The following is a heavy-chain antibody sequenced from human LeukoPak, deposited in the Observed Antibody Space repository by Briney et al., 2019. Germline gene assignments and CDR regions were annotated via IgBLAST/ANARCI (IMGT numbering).Heavy chain of an antibody. J-gene: IGHJ2*01. D-gene: IGHD5-12*01. CDR1: GFTFDDYT. CDR3: AKDSGYDFSGWYFDL. CDR2: ISWDGGST. Sequence: PGGSLRLSCAASGFTFDDYTMHWVRQAPEKGLEWVSLISWDGGSTYYADSVKGRFTISRDNRKNSLYLQMNSLRTEDTALYYCAKDSGYDFSGWYFDLWGRGTLVTVSS. V-gene: IGHV3-43*01.